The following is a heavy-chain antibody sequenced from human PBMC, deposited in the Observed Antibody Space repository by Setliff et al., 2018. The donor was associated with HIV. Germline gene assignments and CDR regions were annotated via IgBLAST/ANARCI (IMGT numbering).Heavy chain of an antibody. Sequence: GASVKVSCKASGYTFTSYYMHWVRQAPGQGLEWMGIINPSGGSTSYAQKFQGRVTMTRDTPMSTVYMELSSLRSEDTAVYYCARAPLAIVGATTIDYWGQGTLVTSPQ. D-gene: IGHD1-26*01. CDR3: ARAPLAIVGATTIDY. J-gene: IGHJ4*02. V-gene: IGHV1-46*01. CDR1: GYTFTSYY. CDR2: INPSGGST.